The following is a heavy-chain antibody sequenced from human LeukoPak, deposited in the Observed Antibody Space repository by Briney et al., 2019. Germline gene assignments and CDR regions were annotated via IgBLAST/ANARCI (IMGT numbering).Heavy chain of an antibody. J-gene: IGHJ4*02. CDR1: GGSISSYY. Sequence: SETLSLTSTVYGGSISSYYWSWIRQPPGKGLEWIGYIYYSGSTNYNPALKSRVTISVDTSKNQFSLKLSSVTAADTAVYYCARVDGYSSSWYVDYWGQGTLVTVSS. CDR2: IYYSGST. CDR3: ARVDGYSSSWYVDY. D-gene: IGHD6-13*01. V-gene: IGHV4-59*01.